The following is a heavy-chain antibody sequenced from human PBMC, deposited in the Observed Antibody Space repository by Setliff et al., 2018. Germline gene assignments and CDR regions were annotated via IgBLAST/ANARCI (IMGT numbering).Heavy chain of an antibody. V-gene: IGHV4-39*01. CDR2: IYYSGTT. Sequence: PSETLSLTCTVSGGSISTSSYWGWIRQPPGKGLEWIGSIYYSGTTYYNPSLKSRVTISVDTSKNQFSLKLSSVTAADTAVYYCARSRGYKHDSSGYYYDHYYYYMDVWGKGTPVTVSS. CDR3: ARSRGYKHDSSGYYYDHYYYYMDV. CDR1: GGSISTSSY. D-gene: IGHD3-22*01. J-gene: IGHJ6*03.